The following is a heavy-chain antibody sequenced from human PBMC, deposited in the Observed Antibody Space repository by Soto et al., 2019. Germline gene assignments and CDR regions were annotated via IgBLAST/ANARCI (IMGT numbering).Heavy chain of an antibody. CDR1: GFTFTNYW. D-gene: IGHD1-26*01. J-gene: IGHJ4*02. CDR2: IDGVGAGT. V-gene: IGHV3-74*01. CDR3: AKPYSGNYPRPFDY. Sequence: PGGSLRLSXAASGFTFTNYWMHWVRQVPGKGLVWVSRIDGVGAGTSYSDSVKGRFTISRDNSKNTLYLQMDSPRAEDTAVYYCAKPYSGNYPRPFDYWGQGTLVTVSS.